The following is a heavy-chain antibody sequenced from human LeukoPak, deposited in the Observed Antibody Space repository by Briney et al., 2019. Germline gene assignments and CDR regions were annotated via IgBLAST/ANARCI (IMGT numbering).Heavy chain of an antibody. CDR1: GFTVSGNY. Sequence: PGGSLRLSCAASGFTVSGNYMSWVRQAPGKGLEWVSLLYSGGSTYYADSVKGRFSISRDNSKNTLYLQMNSLRAEDTAVYYCASRDEGYYYGMDVWGQGTTVTVSS. V-gene: IGHV3-66*01. D-gene: IGHD5-24*01. J-gene: IGHJ6*02. CDR3: ASRDEGYYYGMDV. CDR2: LYSGGST.